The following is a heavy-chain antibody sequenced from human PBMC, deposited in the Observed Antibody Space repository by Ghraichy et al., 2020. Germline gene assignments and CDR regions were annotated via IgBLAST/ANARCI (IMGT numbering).Heavy chain of an antibody. CDR1: GGSISNYY. J-gene: IGHJ4*02. D-gene: IGHD4-23*01. V-gene: IGHV4-59*01. CDR2: SYYSGST. Sequence: SETLSLTCTVSGGSISNYYWSWIRQPPGKGLEWIGYSYYSGSTNYIPSLKSRVTISVDTSKNQFSLKLSSVTAADTAMYYCASTRWYTFDYWGQGTLVTVSS. CDR3: ASTRWYTFDY.